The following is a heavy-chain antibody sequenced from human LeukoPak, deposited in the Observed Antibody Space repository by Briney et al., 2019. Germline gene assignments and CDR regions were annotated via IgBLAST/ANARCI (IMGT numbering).Heavy chain of an antibody. V-gene: IGHV3-23*01. CDR1: GFTFSSSA. J-gene: IGHJ4*02. Sequence: PGGSLRLSCAASGFTFSSSAMHWVRQAPEKGLDWVSVISGSAHKIRYADSVKGRFTISRDNSENTVYLQMNNLRAEDTALYYCAGRVTGYSSGYVYWGQGTLVTVSS. CDR2: ISGSAHKI. D-gene: IGHD5-18*01. CDR3: AGRVTGYSSGYVY.